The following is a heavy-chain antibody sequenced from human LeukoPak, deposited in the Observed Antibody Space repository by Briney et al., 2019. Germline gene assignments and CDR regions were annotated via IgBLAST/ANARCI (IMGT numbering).Heavy chain of an antibody. Sequence: PSETLSLTCTVSGGSISSYYWSWIRQPPGKGLEWIGYIYYSGSTNYNPSLKSRVTISVDTSKNQFSPKLSSVTAADTAVYYCARGYCTNGVCYTSWFDPWGQGTLVTVSS. CDR3: ARGYCTNGVCYTSWFDP. V-gene: IGHV4-59*01. J-gene: IGHJ5*02. CDR1: GGSISSYY. D-gene: IGHD2-8*01. CDR2: IYYSGST.